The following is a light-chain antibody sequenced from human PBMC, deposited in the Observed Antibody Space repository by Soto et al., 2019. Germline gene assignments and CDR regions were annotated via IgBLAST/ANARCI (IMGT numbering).Light chain of an antibody. Sequence: QSVLTQPPSVSGAPGQRVTISCTGSSSNIGAGYDVHWYQQLPGTAPKLLIYGNSNRPSGVPDRFSGSKSGTSASLAITGLQADDEADYYCQSYASSLRGYVFGTWNKLTFL. V-gene: IGLV1-40*01. J-gene: IGLJ1*01. CDR2: GNS. CDR1: SSNIGAGYD. CDR3: QSYASSLRGYV.